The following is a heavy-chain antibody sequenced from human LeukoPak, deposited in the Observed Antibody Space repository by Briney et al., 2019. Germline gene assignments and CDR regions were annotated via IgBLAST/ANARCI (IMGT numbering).Heavy chain of an antibody. CDR2: IYHSGST. V-gene: IGHV4-4*02. Sequence: SETLSLTCAVSGGSISSTNWWNWVRQPPGKGLEWIGEIYHSGSTNYNPSLKSRVTISVDKSKNQFSLKLSSVTAADTAVYYCVRDVKSKIAVSVLHAVDIWGQGTMVTVSS. J-gene: IGHJ3*02. CDR1: GGSISSTNW. CDR3: VRDVKSKIAVSVLHAVDI. D-gene: IGHD6-19*01.